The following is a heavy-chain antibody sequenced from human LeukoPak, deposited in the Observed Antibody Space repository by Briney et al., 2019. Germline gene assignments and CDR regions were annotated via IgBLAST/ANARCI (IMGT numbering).Heavy chain of an antibody. CDR2: ISAYNGNT. J-gene: IGHJ4*02. D-gene: IGHD3-3*01. CDR1: GYTFTSYG. Sequence: ASVKVSCKASGYTFTSYGISWVRQAPGQGLEWKGWISAYNGNTNYAQKLQGRVTMTTDTSTSTAYMELRSLRSDDTAVYYCARDLDLYDFWSGYHFDYWGQGTLVTVSS. V-gene: IGHV1-18*01. CDR3: ARDLDLYDFWSGYHFDY.